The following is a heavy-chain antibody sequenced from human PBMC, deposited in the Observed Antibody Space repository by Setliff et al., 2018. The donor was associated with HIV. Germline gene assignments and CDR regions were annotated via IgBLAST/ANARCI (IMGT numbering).Heavy chain of an antibody. Sequence: SVKVSCKTSGGTFSNFAVSWVRQAPGQRLEWMGAIIPILGITNYAEKFQGKVTITLDESTTTSFMELSSLRSEDTAVYYCARALGLPHDYWGQGTLVTVSS. J-gene: IGHJ4*02. CDR1: GGTFSNFA. CDR2: IIPILGIT. D-gene: IGHD2-21*02. V-gene: IGHV1-69*10. CDR3: ARALGLPHDY.